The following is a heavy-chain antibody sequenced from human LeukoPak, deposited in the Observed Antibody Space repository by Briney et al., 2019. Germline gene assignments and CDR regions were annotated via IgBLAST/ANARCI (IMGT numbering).Heavy chain of an antibody. V-gene: IGHV4-61*02. D-gene: IGHD6-13*01. CDR2: IYTSGST. Sequence: SETLSLTCTVSGGSISSGSYYWSWIRQPAGKGLEWIGRIYTSGSTNYNPSLKSRVTISLDTSKIQFYLKLSSGTAADTAVYYCAREGSSWYNGWVDTGGQGTLVTVSS. CDR1: GGSISSGSYY. J-gene: IGHJ5*02. CDR3: AREGSSWYNGWVDT.